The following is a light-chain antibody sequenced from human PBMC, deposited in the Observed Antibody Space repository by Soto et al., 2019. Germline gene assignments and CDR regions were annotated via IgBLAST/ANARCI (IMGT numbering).Light chain of an antibody. J-gene: IGLJ2*01. Sequence: QSVLTQPASVSGSPGQSITVSCIGTSSDIGGYNYASWYQQHPGKAPKLMIHDVSNRPSGVSDRFSGSKSGNTASLTISGLQADDEAYYYCSSYASSNTQVFGGGTKLTVL. CDR3: SSYASSNTQV. CDR2: DVS. CDR1: SSDIGGYNY. V-gene: IGLV2-14*03.